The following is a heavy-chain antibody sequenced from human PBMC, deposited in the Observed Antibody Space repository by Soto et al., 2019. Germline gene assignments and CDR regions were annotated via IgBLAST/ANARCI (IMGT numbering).Heavy chain of an antibody. CDR3: AKIEYASSWYYYGMDV. Sequence: GGSLRLSCAGSGFTFSSYAMSWVRQAPGKGLEWVSIISGSGASTYYADSVKGRFTVSRDNSKNTLYVQMNSLRAEDTAVYYCAKIEYASSWYYYGMDVWGQGTTVT. CDR2: ISGSGAST. J-gene: IGHJ6*02. D-gene: IGHD6-13*01. CDR1: GFTFSSYA. V-gene: IGHV3-23*01.